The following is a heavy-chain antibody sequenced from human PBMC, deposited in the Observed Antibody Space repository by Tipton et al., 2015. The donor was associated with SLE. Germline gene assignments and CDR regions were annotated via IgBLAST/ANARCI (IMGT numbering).Heavy chain of an antibody. CDR1: GGSISSSSYY. V-gene: IGHV4-39*01. CDR2: FFYSGNT. CDR3: ARRQLCLD. J-gene: IGHJ4*02. Sequence: TLSLTCSVSGGSISSSSYYWGWINQPPGKGLGWIGTFFYSGNTYYNPSLKSRVTISVDTSKNQFSLILTYVTAADTAVYFCARRQLCLDWGQGTLVTVSS. D-gene: IGHD5-18*01.